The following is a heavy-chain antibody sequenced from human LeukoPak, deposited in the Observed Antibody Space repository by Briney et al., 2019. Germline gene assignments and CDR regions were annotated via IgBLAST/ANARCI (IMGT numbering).Heavy chain of an antibody. D-gene: IGHD3-3*01. CDR3: ARGINYDFWSGYWRYYYYMDV. J-gene: IGHJ6*03. CDR2: IYTSGST. Sequence: SETLSLTCTVSGGSISSYYWSWIRQPAGKGLEWIGRIYTSGSTNYNPSLKSRVTMSVGTSKNQFSLKLSSVTAADTAVYYCARGINYDFWSGYWRYYYYMDVWGKGTTVTVSS. V-gene: IGHV4-4*07. CDR1: GGSISSYY.